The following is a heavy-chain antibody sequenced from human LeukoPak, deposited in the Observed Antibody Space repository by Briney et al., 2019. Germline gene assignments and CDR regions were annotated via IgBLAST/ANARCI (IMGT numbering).Heavy chain of an antibody. CDR1: GFTFSSYG. V-gene: IGHV3-33*08. J-gene: IGHJ4*02. D-gene: IGHD3-22*01. CDR2: IWYGGSNK. CDR3: ARDVASSTYHFESSGLLDY. Sequence: PGGSLRLSCAASGFTFSSYGMHWVRQAPGKGLEWVAVIWYGGSNKYYADSVKGRFTISRDNSKNTLYLQMNSLRAEDTAVYYCARDVASSTYHFESSGLLDYWGQGTLVTVSS.